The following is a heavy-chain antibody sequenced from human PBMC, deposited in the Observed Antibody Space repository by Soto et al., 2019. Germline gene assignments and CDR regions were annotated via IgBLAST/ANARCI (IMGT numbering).Heavy chain of an antibody. V-gene: IGHV4-39*07. J-gene: IGHJ5*02. Sequence: SETLSLTCTVSVGSISSSSYYWGWIRQPPGKGLEWIGSIYYSGSTYYNPSLKSRVTISVDTSKNQFSLKLSSVTAADTAVYYCARDSIAAAVNWFDPWGQGTLVTVSS. CDR3: ARDSIAAAVNWFDP. CDR2: IYYSGST. CDR1: VGSISSSSYY. D-gene: IGHD6-13*01.